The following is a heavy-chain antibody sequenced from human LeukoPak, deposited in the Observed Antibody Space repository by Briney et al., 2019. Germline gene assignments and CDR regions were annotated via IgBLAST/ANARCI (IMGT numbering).Heavy chain of an antibody. CDR1: GFTFNSYP. D-gene: IGHD4/OR15-4a*01. CDR3: VKESGFMVAPNSAFDI. J-gene: IGHJ3*02. CDR2: ISRNGGST. V-gene: IGHV3-64D*06. Sequence: GGSLRISCSASGFTFNSYPVHWVRQAPGKGLEYDSGISRNGGSTYYADSVKGRFTISRDNSKNTLYLQMSSLRAEDTAVYYCVKESGFMVAPNSAFDIWGQGTMVTVSS.